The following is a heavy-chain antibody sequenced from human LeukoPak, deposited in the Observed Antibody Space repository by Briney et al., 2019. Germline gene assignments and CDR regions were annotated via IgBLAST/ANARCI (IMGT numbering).Heavy chain of an antibody. CDR3: ASLAVAGNYYYGMDV. Sequence: GGSLRLSCAASGFTFSSYEMNWVRQAPGRGLEWVSYISSSGSTIYYAYSVKGRFTISRDKDKNSRYLQMNSLRAEDTAVYYCASLAVAGNYYYGMDVWGQGTTVTVSS. CDR1: GFTFSSYE. V-gene: IGHV3-48*03. CDR2: ISSSGSTI. D-gene: IGHD6-19*01. J-gene: IGHJ6*02.